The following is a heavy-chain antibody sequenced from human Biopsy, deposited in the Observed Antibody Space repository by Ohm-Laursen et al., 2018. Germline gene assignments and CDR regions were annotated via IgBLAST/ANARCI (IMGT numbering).Heavy chain of an antibody. CDR1: GYTFTGYH. CDR3: TRGGYYYDSLAYYYWFDP. V-gene: IGHV1-2*02. J-gene: IGHJ5*02. D-gene: IGHD3-22*01. Sequence: ASVKVSCKASGYTFTGYHVHWVRQAPGQGLEWMRWINAKTGDTNYAQKLQGRVTMTRDTSISTAYVDLSSLRSDDTAVYYCTRGGYYYDSLAYYYWFDPWGQGTLVTVSS. CDR2: INAKTGDT.